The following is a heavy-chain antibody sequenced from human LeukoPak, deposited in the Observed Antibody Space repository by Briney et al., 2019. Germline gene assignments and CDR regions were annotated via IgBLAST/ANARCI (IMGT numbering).Heavy chain of an antibody. CDR1: GFSFSSYA. Sequence: PGGSLRLSCAASGFSFSSYAMSGVRQAPGKGLEWVSGISDSCGRTSYADAVKGRFTISRDNSKNTLYLQMNSLRAEDTAVYYCAKDRHSSGWYKSFDYWGQGTLVTVSS. D-gene: IGHD6-13*01. V-gene: IGHV3-23*01. CDR2: ISDSCGRT. CDR3: AKDRHSSGWYKSFDY. J-gene: IGHJ4*02.